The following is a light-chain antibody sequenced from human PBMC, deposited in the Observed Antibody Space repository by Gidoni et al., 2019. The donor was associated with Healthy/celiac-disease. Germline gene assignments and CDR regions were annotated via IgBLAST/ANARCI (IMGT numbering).Light chain of an antibody. CDR2: AAS. J-gene: IGKJ2*01. CDR3: QQSYSTPYF. V-gene: IGKV1-39*01. CDR1: QSISSY. Sequence: DIQMTQSPSSLSASVGARVTITCRASQSISSYLNWYQQKPGKAPKLLIYAASSLQSGVPSRFSGSGSGTDFTLTISSLQPEDFATYYCQQSYSTPYFFGQGTKLEIK.